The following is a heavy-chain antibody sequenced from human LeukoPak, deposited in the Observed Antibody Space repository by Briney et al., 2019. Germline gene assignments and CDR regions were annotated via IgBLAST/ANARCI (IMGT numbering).Heavy chain of an antibody. J-gene: IGHJ6*02. Sequence: EASVKVSCKASGGTFSSYAISWVRQAPGQGLEWMGGIIPIFGTANYAQKFQGRVTITADESTSTAYMELSSLRSEDTAVYYCARGQLPPYYYGMDVWGQGTTVTVSS. CDR1: GGTFSSYA. V-gene: IGHV1-69*01. D-gene: IGHD2-2*01. CDR3: ARGQLPPYYYGMDV. CDR2: IIPIFGTA.